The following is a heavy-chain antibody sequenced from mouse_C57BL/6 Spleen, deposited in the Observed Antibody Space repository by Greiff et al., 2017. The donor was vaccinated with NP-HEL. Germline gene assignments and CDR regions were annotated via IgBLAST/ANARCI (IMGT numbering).Heavy chain of an antibody. CDR3: TKEGAYDGYPWFAY. Sequence: EVKVVESGEGLVKPGGSLKLSCAASGFTFSSYAMSWVRQTPEKRLEWVAYISSGGDYIYYADTVKGRFTISRDNARNTLYLQMSSLKSEDTAMYYCTKEGAYDGYPWFAYWGQGTLVTVSA. J-gene: IGHJ3*01. CDR1: GFTFSSYA. CDR2: ISSGGDYI. D-gene: IGHD2-3*01. V-gene: IGHV5-9-1*02.